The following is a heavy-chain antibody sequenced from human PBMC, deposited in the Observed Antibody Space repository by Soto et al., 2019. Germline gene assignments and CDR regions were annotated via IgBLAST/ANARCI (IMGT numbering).Heavy chain of an antibody. V-gene: IGHV1-69*13. D-gene: IGHD2-2*01. CDR2: IIPIFGTA. CDR1: GGTFGSYA. CDR3: ARVVCISTSCAPPDY. Sequence: GASLKVSCKASGGTFGSYAISWVRQAPGQGLEWMGGIIPIFGTANYAQKFQGRVTITADESTSTAYMELSSLRSEDTAVYYCARVVCISTSCAPPDYWGQGTLVTVSS. J-gene: IGHJ4*02.